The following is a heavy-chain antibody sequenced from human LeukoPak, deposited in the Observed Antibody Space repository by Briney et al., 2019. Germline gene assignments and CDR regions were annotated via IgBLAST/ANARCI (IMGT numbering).Heavy chain of an antibody. V-gene: IGHV4-34*01. CDR2: INHSGST. CDR1: GGSFSGYY. CDR3: ARATSGTYYYFDS. D-gene: IGHD3-10*01. Sequence: SETLSLTCAVYGGSFSGYYWSWIRQPPGKGLEWIGEINHSGSTNYNPSLKSRVTMSVDTSKNQFSLKLSSVTAADTALYYCARATSGTYYYFDSWGRGTLVSVSS. J-gene: IGHJ4*02.